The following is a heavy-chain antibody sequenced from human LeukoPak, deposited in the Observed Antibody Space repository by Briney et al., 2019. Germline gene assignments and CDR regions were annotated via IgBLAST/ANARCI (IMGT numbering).Heavy chain of an antibody. D-gene: IGHD6-13*01. J-gene: IGHJ4*02. CDR1: GGSISSSSYY. V-gene: IGHV4-39*01. CDR2: IHYSGST. Sequence: SETLSLTCTVSGGSISSSSYYWGWIRQPPGKGLEWLGTIHYSGSTYYNPSLKSRVTMSVDTSKNQFSLKVNSVTAADTAIYYCVRHGGGQSPIVAARGTIDYWGRGTLVTVSS. CDR3: VRHGGGQSPIVAARGTIDY.